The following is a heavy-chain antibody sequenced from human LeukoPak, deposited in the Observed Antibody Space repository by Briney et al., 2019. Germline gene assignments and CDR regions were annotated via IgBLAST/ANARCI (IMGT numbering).Heavy chain of an antibody. V-gene: IGHV1-18*01. CDR1: GYTFKTYG. J-gene: IGHJ4*02. D-gene: IGHD4-11*01. CDR2: INPYNGNT. CDR3: ARDPDGSTDFDY. Sequence: ASVKVSSKASGYTFKTYGISWVRQAPGQGLEWMGWINPYNGNTNYAQKFRGRITMTTDTSTSTAYMELRSLRSDDTAVYYCARDPDGSTDFDYWGQGTLVTVSS.